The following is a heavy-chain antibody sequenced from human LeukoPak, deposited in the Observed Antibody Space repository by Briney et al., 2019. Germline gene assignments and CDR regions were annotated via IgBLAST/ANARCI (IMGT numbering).Heavy chain of an antibody. CDR3: ARVEYSSSSFGY. D-gene: IGHD6-13*01. V-gene: IGHV1-46*01. CDR1: GYPYTDHH. J-gene: IGHJ4*02. CDR2: INPSRGGT. Sequence: ASVTVSCQASGYPYTDHHMHWVRQARGQGPERMGIINPSRGGTSYAQRFQGRVTMTRDTSTRTVYMELNSLTSEDTAVYYCARVEYSSSSFGYWGQGTLVTVSS.